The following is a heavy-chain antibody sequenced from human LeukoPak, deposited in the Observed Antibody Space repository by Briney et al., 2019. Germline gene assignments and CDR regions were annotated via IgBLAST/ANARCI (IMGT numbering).Heavy chain of an antibody. CDR3: ARADYYDSSGYNDY. J-gene: IGHJ4*02. Sequence: GGSLRLSCAASGFTVSSNYMSWVRQAPGKGLEWVSLIYSGGNTYYADSVKGRFTISSDNSKNTLYLQMTSLRAEDTAVYYCARADYYDSSGYNDYWGQGTLVTVSS. V-gene: IGHV3-53*01. D-gene: IGHD3-22*01. CDR2: IYSGGNT. CDR1: GFTVSSNY.